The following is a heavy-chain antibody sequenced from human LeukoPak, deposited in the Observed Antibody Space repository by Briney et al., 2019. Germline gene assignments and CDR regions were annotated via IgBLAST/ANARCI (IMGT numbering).Heavy chain of an antibody. V-gene: IGHV3-23*01. J-gene: IGHJ4*02. CDR2: ISGSGGHT. Sequence: GGSLRLSCAASGFTFSSYAMTWVRQALGKGLEWVSAISGSGGHTYYADSVKGRFTISRDNSKNTLYLQMDTLRGEDTAIYYCAKDGALYPFFFDSWGQGTLVTVSS. D-gene: IGHD3-16*01. CDR1: GFTFSSYA. CDR3: AKDGALYPFFFDS.